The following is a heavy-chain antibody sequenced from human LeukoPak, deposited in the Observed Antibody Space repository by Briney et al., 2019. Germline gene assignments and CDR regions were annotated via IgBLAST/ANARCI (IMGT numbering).Heavy chain of an antibody. CDR3: TSRRTDYSNTIIDY. J-gene: IGHJ4*02. D-gene: IGHD4-11*01. CDR2: IRSKANSYAT. V-gene: IGHV3-73*01. Sequence: GSLRLSCAASGFTFSGSAMHWVRQASGKGLEWVGRIRSKANSYATAYAASVKGRFTISRDDSKNTAYLQMNSLKTEDTAVYYCTSRRTDYSNTIIDYWGQGTLVTVSS. CDR1: GFTFSGSA.